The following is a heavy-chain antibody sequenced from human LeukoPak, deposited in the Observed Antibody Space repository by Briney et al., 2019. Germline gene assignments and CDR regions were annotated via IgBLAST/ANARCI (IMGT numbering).Heavy chain of an antibody. CDR3: ARGVAAAGTVFDP. Sequence: SETLSLTCTVSGGSISSSSYYWGWIRQPPGKGLEWIGSIYYSGSTYYNPSLKSRVTISVDTSKNQFSLKLSSVTAADTAVYYCARGVAAAGTVFDPWGQGTLVTVSS. V-gene: IGHV4-39*07. D-gene: IGHD6-13*01. CDR1: GGSISSSSYY. CDR2: IYYSGST. J-gene: IGHJ5*02.